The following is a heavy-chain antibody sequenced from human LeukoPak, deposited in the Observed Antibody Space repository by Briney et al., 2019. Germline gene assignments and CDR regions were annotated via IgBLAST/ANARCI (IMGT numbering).Heavy chain of an antibody. CDR2: ISSSGSTI. J-gene: IGHJ2*01. Sequence: PGGSLRLSCAASGFTFSNAWMSWVRQAPGTGLEWVSYISSSGSTIYYADSVKGRFTISRDNAKNSLYLQMNSLRAEDTAVYYCARERALDWGTGWYFDLWGRGTLVTVSS. CDR1: GFTFSNAW. V-gene: IGHV3-11*04. CDR3: ARERALDWGTGWYFDL. D-gene: IGHD7-27*01.